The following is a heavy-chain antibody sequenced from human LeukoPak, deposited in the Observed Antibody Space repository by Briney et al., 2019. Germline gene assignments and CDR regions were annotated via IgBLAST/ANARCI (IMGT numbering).Heavy chain of an antibody. Sequence: GGSLRLSCAASGFTFSSYVMHWVRQAPGKGLERVAVIWYDGSNKYYADSVKGRFTISRDNSKNTLYLQMNSLRAEDTAVYYCAKDQYGEAFDIWGPGTMVTVSS. CDR1: GFTFSSYV. J-gene: IGHJ3*02. CDR2: IWYDGSNK. D-gene: IGHD4-17*01. CDR3: AKDQYGEAFDI. V-gene: IGHV3-33*06.